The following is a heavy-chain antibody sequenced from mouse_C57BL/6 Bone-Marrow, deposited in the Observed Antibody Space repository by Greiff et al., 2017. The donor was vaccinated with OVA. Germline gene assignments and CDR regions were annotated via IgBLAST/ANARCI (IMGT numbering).Heavy chain of an antibody. V-gene: IGHV1-69*01. Sequence: QVQLQQPGAELVMPGASVKLSCKASGYTFTSYWMHWVKQRTGQGLEWIGEIDPSDSYTNYNQKFKGKSTLTVDKSSITAYMQLSSLTSEDSAVYYCAIDCSSHVAYWGQGTLVTVSA. J-gene: IGHJ3*01. CDR3: AIDCSSHVAY. CDR1: GYTFTSYW. CDR2: IDPSDSYT. D-gene: IGHD1-1*01.